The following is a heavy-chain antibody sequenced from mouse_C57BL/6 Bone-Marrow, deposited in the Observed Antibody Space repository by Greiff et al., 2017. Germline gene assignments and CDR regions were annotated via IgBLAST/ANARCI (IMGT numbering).Heavy chain of an antibody. CDR3: GRSSWVYFDY. CDR2: IWSGGGT. J-gene: IGHJ2*01. Sequence: VHLVESGPGLVQPSQSLSITCTVSGFSLTSYGVHWVRQSPGKGLEWLGVIWSGGGTDYNAAFISRLSISKDNSKSQVFFKMNSLQADDTAIYYCGRSSWVYFDYWGQGTTLTVSS. D-gene: IGHD4-1*01. V-gene: IGHV2-2*01. CDR1: GFSLTSYG.